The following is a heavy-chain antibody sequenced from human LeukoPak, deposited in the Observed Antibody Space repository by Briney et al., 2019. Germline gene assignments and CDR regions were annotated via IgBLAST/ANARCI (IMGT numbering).Heavy chain of an antibody. V-gene: IGHV4-4*02. D-gene: IGHD2-15*01. Sequence: GSLRLSCAASGFTFSSYSMNWVRQPPGKGLEWIGEIYHSGSTNYNPSLKSRVTISVDKSKNQFSLKLSSVTAADTAVYYCARGVVHTARYYYYGMDVWGQGTTVTVSS. CDR2: IYHSGST. CDR1: GFTFSSYSM. J-gene: IGHJ6*02. CDR3: ARGVVHTARYYYYGMDV.